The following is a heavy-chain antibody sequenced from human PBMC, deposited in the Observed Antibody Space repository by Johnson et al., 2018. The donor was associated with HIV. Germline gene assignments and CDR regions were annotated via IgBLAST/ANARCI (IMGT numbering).Heavy chain of an antibody. V-gene: IGHV3-38-3*01. Sequence: VQLVESRGVLVQPGGSLRLSCAASGFTVSSNEMSWVRQAPGKGLEWVSSISGGRTYYADSVKGRFTISRDNSKNTLFLQMNSLRADDTAVYYCAKVAVATAAGGVGLNIWGPGTMVTVSS. CDR3: AKVAVATAAGGVGLNI. CDR2: ISGGRT. D-gene: IGHD6-13*01. J-gene: IGHJ3*02. CDR1: GFTVSSNE.